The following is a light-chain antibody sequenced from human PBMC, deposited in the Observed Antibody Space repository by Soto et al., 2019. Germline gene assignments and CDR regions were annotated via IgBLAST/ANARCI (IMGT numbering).Light chain of an antibody. V-gene: IGLV2-11*01. CDR3: CSYAGSNTWV. J-gene: IGLJ3*02. Sequence: QSALTQPRSVSGSPGQSVTISCTGTSSDVGGYNYVSWYQQHPGKAPKLMIYDVSNRPSGLPDRISGSKDGNTAAPTISGLQAGDECDYYCCSYAGSNTWVFGGGTTVTVL. CDR1: SSDVGGYNY. CDR2: DVS.